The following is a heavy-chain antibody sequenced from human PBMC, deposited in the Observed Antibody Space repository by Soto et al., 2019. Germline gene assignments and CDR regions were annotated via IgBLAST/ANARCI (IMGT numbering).Heavy chain of an antibody. Sequence: PSETLSLTCTVSGGSISSGGYSGTCIRQSPGKGLEWIGYTYQSGSAYYNPSLKSRVTISVDRSKNQFSLNLTSVTAAYTAVYYCARDYYGMDVWGQGTTVTVSS. CDR3: ARDYYGMDV. V-gene: IGHV4-30-2*06. CDR1: GGSISSGGYS. CDR2: TYQSGSA. J-gene: IGHJ6*02.